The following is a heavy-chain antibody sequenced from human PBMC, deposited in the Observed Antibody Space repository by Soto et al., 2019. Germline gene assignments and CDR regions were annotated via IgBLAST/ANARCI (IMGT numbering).Heavy chain of an antibody. D-gene: IGHD3-10*01. CDR2: INHSGST. CDR3: ARVSGIYYYGMDV. V-gene: IGHV4-34*01. Sequence: SETLSLTCAVYGGSFSGYYWSWIRQPPGKGLEWIGEINHSGSTNYNPSLKSRVTISVDTSKNQFSLKLSSVTAADTAVYYCARVSGIYYYGMDVWGQGTTVT. J-gene: IGHJ6*02. CDR1: GGSFSGYY.